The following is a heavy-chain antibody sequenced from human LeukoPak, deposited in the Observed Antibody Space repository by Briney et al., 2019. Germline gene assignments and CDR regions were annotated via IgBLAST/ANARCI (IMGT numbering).Heavy chain of an antibody. CDR3: ATARGYSYVYDY. D-gene: IGHD5-18*01. J-gene: IGHJ4*02. CDR1: GGTFSSYA. Sequence: ASVKVSCKASGGTFSSYAISWVRQAPGKGLEWMGGFDPEDGETIYAQKFQGRVTMTEDTSTDTAYMELSSLRSEDTAVYYCATARGYSYVYDYWGQGTLVTVSS. V-gene: IGHV1-24*01. CDR2: FDPEDGET.